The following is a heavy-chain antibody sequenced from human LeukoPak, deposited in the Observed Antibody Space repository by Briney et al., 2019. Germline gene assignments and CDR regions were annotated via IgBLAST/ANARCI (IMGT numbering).Heavy chain of an antibody. CDR1: GYSFTSHY. CDR2: INPSGSST. J-gene: IGHJ4*02. Sequence: ASVKVSCKASGYSFTSHYMHWVRQAPGQGLEWLGLINPSGSSTLYAQKFQGRVTMTRDMSTTTDYMSSLRSEDTAVYYCARHLTSGSYFARGMGLDYWGQGTLVTVSS. V-gene: IGHV1-46*01. CDR3: ARHLTSGSYFARGMGLDY. D-gene: IGHD1-26*01.